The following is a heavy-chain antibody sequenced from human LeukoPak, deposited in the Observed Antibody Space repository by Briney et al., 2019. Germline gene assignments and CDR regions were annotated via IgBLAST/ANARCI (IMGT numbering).Heavy chain of an antibody. CDR3: AKVVKLRFLEWFLDY. Sequence: GGSLRLSCAASGFTFSNAWMSWVRQAPGKGLEWVSAISGSGGSTYYADSVKGRFTISRDNSKNTLYLQMNSLRAEDTAVYYCAKVVKLRFLEWFLDYWGQGTLVTVSS. D-gene: IGHD3-3*01. CDR2: ISGSGGST. V-gene: IGHV3-23*01. CDR1: GFTFSNAW. J-gene: IGHJ4*02.